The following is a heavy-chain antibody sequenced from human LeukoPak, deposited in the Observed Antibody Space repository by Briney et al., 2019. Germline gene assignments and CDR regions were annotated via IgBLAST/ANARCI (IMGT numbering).Heavy chain of an antibody. CDR2: ISSSGSTI. J-gene: IGHJ3*02. CDR1: GFTFSDYY. V-gene: IGHV3-11*04. CDR3: ARGTDTVAGISSGAFDI. Sequence: GGSLRLSCAASGFTFSDYYMSWIRQAPGKGLEWVSYISSSGSTIYYADSVKGRFTISRDNAKNSLCLQMNSLRAEDTAVYYCARGTDTVAGISSGAFDIWGQGTMVTVSS. D-gene: IGHD6-19*01.